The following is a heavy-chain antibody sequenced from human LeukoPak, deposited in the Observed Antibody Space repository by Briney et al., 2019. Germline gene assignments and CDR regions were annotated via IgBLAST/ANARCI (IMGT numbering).Heavy chain of an antibody. CDR1: GYTFSDYW. V-gene: IGHV5-51*01. D-gene: IGHD2-2*02. CDR3: ARSQGLYGAADY. CDR2: VYPGDSDT. Sequence: GESLKLSCKASGYTFSDYWIGWVRQMPGQGLEWMGIVYPGDSDTRYSPSFQGHVTISADKSINTAYLQWSGLQASDNAIYFCARSQGLYGAADYWGQGTLV. J-gene: IGHJ4*02.